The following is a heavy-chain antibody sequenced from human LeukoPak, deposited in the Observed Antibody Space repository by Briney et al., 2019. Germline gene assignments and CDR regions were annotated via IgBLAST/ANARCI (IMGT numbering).Heavy chain of an antibody. V-gene: IGHV3-23*01. J-gene: IGHJ4*02. CDR2: ISGSGGST. CDR1: GFTFSSYA. Sequence: GGSPRLSCAASGFTFSSYAMNWVRQAPGKRLEWVSAISGSGGSTYYADSVKGRFTISRDNSKNTLYLQMKSLRADDTAVYYCAKDDGSGTTDYWGQGTLVTVSS. CDR3: AKDDGSGTTDY. D-gene: IGHD3-10*01.